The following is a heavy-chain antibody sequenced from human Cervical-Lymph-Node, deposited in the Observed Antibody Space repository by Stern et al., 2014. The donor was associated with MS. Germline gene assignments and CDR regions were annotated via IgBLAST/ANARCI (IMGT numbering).Heavy chain of an antibody. CDR1: GGSISGYY. V-gene: IGHV4-59*01. CDR2: IYYAGSP. CDR3: ARGIAVTGRKAFDI. Sequence: VQLEESGPGLVKPSETLSLTCSVSGGSISGYYWSWIRQPPGKGLEWIGYIYYAGSPYYNPSLKSRVTISVDTSKNQFSLKLTSVTTADTAVYYCARGIAVTGRKAFDIWGQGTMVIVSS. D-gene: IGHD6-19*01. J-gene: IGHJ3*02.